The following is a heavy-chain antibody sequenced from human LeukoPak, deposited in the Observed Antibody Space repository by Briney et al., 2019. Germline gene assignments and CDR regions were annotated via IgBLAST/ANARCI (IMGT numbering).Heavy chain of an antibody. V-gene: IGHV3-48*03. CDR1: GFTFSRYE. Sequence: GGSLRLSCAASGFTFSRYEMNWVSQAPGRGLEWGSYISSSGSTIYYADSVKGRFTISRDNAKNSLYLQMNSLRAEDTAVYYCAELGITMIGGVWGKGTTVTVSS. J-gene: IGHJ6*04. CDR3: AELGITMIGGV. CDR2: ISSSGSTI. D-gene: IGHD3-10*02.